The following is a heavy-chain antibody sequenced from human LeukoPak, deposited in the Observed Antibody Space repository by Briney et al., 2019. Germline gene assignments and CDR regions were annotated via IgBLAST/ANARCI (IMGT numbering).Heavy chain of an antibody. D-gene: IGHD1-26*01. CDR2: MNPNSGNT. CDR1: GYTFTIYD. V-gene: IGHV1-8*01. Sequence: ASVTVSFTASGYTFTIYDINWVRQATGQGLEWMGWMNPNSGNTGYAQKFQGRVTMTRNTSISTAYMELSSLRSEDTAVYYCARGSWELLGYYYYYMDVWGKGTTVTVSS. CDR3: ARGSWELLGYYYYYMDV. J-gene: IGHJ6*03.